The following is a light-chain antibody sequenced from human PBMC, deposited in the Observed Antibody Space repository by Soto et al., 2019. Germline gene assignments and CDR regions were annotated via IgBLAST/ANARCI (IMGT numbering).Light chain of an antibody. CDR1: QSISTE. CDR3: QRGHNWPLT. Sequence: EIVMTQSPATLSVSPGERATLSCRASQSISTELAWYQQKPGQPPRLLIYFASTRAPGVAVRFTGSGSGSEFTLTISGLQSEDFAVYYCQRGHNWPLTFGQGTRLEI. CDR2: FAS. V-gene: IGKV3-15*01. J-gene: IGKJ2*01.